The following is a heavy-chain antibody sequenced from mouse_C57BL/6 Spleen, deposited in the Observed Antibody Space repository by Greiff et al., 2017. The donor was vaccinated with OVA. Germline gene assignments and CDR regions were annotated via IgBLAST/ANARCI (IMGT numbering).Heavy chain of an antibody. V-gene: IGHV1-50*01. D-gene: IGHD2-1*01. Sequence: QVQLQQPGAELVKPGASVKLSCKASGYTFTSYWMQWVKQRPGQGLEWIGEIDPSDSYTNYNQKFKGKATLTVDTSSSTAYMQLSSLTSEDSAVYYCARSGGKAMDYWGQGTSVTVSS. CDR1: GYTFTSYW. CDR2: IDPSDSYT. CDR3: ARSGGKAMDY. J-gene: IGHJ4*01.